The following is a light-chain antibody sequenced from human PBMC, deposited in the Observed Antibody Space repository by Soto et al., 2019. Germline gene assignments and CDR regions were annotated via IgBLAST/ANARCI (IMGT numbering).Light chain of an antibody. CDR2: EVN. CDR3: TSYTAGTTV. Sequence: QSALTQPASVSGSPGQSITISCTGTTSDIGNYKYISWYQQHPGKAPKLLIYEVNHRPSGVSDRFSGSKSGNTASLTISGLRAEDEADYYCTSYTAGTTVFGGGTKVTVL. J-gene: IGLJ2*01. CDR1: TSDIGNYKY. V-gene: IGLV2-14*01.